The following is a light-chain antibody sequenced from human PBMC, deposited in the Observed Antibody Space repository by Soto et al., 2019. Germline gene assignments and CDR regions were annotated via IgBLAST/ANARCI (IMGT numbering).Light chain of an antibody. CDR3: QQYNNWPPYT. CDR2: GAS. V-gene: IGKV3-15*01. CDR1: QSVSSN. Sequence: EIVMTQSPATLSLSPLERSTLSFISSQSVSSNLAWYQQKPGQAPRLLIYGASTRATGIPARFSGSGSGTEFTLTISSLQSEDFAVYYCQQYNNWPPYTFGQGTKVDIK. J-gene: IGKJ1*01.